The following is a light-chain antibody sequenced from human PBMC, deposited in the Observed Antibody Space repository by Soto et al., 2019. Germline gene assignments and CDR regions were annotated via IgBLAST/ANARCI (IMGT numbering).Light chain of an antibody. CDR1: SSNIGSDY. CDR2: END. Sequence: QSVLTQPPSVSAAPGQKVTISCSGTSSNIGSDYVSWYQKVPGTAPKLLIYENDKRPSGISDRFSGSKSGTSATLGITGLQTGDEGDYYCATWDTSLSGVWVFGGGTQLTVL. V-gene: IGLV1-51*01. J-gene: IGLJ7*01. CDR3: ATWDTSLSGVWV.